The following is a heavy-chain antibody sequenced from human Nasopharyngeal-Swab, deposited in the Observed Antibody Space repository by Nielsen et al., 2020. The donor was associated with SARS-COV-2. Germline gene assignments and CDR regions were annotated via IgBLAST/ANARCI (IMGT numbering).Heavy chain of an antibody. D-gene: IGHD2-2*01. CDR3: ARSVPAAMNYYYYYMDV. J-gene: IGHJ6*03. Sequence: GSLTLSFTVSGCSISSYYWSWIRQPPGKGLEWIGYIYYSGSTNYNPSLKSRVTISVDTSKNQFSLKLSSVTAADTAVYYCARSVPAAMNYYYYYMDVWGKGTTVTVSS. CDR1: GCSISSYY. V-gene: IGHV4-59*08. CDR2: IYYSGST.